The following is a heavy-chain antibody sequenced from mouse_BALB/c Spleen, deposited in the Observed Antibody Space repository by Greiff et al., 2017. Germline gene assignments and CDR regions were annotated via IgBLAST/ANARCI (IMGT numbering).Heavy chain of an antibody. CDR2: IAPGSGST. CDR3: ARGGDYDGYYVWFAY. D-gene: IGHD2-3*01. Sequence: DLVKPGASVKLSCKASGYTFTSYWINWIKQRPGQGLEWIGRIAPGSGSTYYNEMFKGKATLTADTSSSTAYMQLSSLTSEDSAVYFCARGGDYDGYYVWFAYWGQGTLVTVSA. CDR1: GYTFTSYW. J-gene: IGHJ3*01. V-gene: IGHV1S41*01.